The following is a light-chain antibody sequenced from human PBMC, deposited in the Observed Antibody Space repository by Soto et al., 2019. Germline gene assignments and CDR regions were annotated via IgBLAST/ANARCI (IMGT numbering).Light chain of an antibody. V-gene: IGKV1-33*01. J-gene: IGKJ3*01. Sequence: DIQMTQSPSSLSASVGDRVTITCQASQYISTYLNWYQHKSGKAPKLLIYDTSNLQAGVPSRFSGSGSGTDFTFTISSLQPEDVATYYCQKCDYLPIFGPGTTVDFK. CDR3: QKCDYLPI. CDR1: QYISTY. CDR2: DTS.